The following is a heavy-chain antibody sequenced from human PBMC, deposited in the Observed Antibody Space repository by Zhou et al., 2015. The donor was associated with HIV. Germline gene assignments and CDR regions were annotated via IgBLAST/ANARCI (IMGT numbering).Heavy chain of an antibody. CDR1: GYTFTSYG. Sequence: QVQLVQSGAEVKKPGASVKVSCKASGYTFTSYGISWVRQAPGQGLEWMGWISAYNGNTNYAQKLQGRVTMTTDTSTSTAYMELRSLRSDDTAVYYCARDRGGITMVRGVIGVHDAFDIWGQGTMVTVSS. CDR2: ISAYNGNT. CDR3: ARDRGGITMVRGVIGVHDAFDI. J-gene: IGHJ3*02. V-gene: IGHV1-18*01. D-gene: IGHD3-10*01.